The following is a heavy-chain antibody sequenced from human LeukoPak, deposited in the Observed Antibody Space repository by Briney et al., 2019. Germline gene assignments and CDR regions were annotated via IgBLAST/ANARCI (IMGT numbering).Heavy chain of an antibody. D-gene: IGHD3-22*01. CDR2: IKQDGSEK. V-gene: IGHV3-7*01. J-gene: IGHJ1*01. CDR1: GFTFSSYW. CDR3: AGLNYYDSSGYYLYFQH. Sequence: PGGSLRLSCAVSGFTFSSYWMSWVRQAPGKGLEWVANIKQDGSEKYYVDSVKGRFTISRDNAKNSLYLQMNSLRAEDTAVYYCAGLNYYDSSGYYLYFQHWGQGTLVTVSS.